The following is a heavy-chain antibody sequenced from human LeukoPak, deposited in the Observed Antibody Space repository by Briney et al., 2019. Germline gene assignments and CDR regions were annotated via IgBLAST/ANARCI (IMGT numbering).Heavy chain of an antibody. D-gene: IGHD6-19*01. CDR1: GFTFSSYA. Sequence: GGSLRLSCAASGFTFSSYAMHWVRQAPGKGLEWVAVISYDGSNKYYADSVKGRFTISRDNSKNTLYLQMNSLRAEDTAVYYCANSWGSSGPFDYWGQGTLVTVSS. CDR2: ISYDGSNK. CDR3: ANSWGSSGPFDY. J-gene: IGHJ4*02. V-gene: IGHV3-30*04.